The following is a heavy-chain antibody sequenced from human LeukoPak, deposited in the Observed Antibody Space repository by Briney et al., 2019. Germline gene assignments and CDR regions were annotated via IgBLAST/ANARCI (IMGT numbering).Heavy chain of an antibody. J-gene: IGHJ6*03. Sequence: GGSLRLSCAASGFTFSSYGMSWVRQAPGKGLEWVSAISGSGGSTYYADSVKGRFTISRDNSRNTLYLQMGSLRPEDTALYYCARDLRSGAYYYFYMDVWGNGTTVVVSS. V-gene: IGHV3-23*01. CDR2: ISGSGGST. D-gene: IGHD3-3*01. CDR3: ARDLRSGAYYYFYMDV. CDR1: GFTFSSYG.